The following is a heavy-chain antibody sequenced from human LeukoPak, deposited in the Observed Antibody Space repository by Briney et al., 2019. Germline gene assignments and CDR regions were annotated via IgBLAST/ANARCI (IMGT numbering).Heavy chain of an antibody. J-gene: IGHJ4*02. CDR1: GFTFSSYA. CDR2: ISYDGSNK. CDR3: VSDY. V-gene: IGHV3-30-3*01. Sequence: GGSLRLSCAASGFTFSSYAMHWVRQAPGRRLEWVAVISYDGSNKYYADSVKGRFTISRDNSKNTLYLQMNSLRAEDTAVYYCVSDYWGQGTLVTVSS.